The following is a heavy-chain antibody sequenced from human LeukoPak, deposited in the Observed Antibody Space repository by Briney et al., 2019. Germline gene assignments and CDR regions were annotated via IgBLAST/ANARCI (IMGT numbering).Heavy chain of an antibody. CDR3: ARQRWDGDYGGYYYYYGMDV. CDR2: IYTSGGT. CDR1: GGSISSGSYY. V-gene: IGHV4-61*02. J-gene: IGHJ6*02. D-gene: IGHD4-17*01. Sequence: PPETLSLTCTVSGGSISSGSYYWSWIRQAAGKGLEWIGRIYTSGGTNYNPSLKSRVTISVDTSKNQFSLKLSSVTAADTAVYYCARQRWDGDYGGYYYYYGMDVWGQGTTVTVSS.